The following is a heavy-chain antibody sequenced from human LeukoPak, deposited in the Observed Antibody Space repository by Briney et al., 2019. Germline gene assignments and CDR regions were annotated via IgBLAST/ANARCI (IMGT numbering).Heavy chain of an antibody. Sequence: PGGSLRLSCAASGFTFSSYVMHWVRQAPGKGLEWVAVISRDGRTNYCADSVKGRFTISRDNSKNTLYVQMNSLRAEDTAVYYCATGDDTSGPDLYYFDFWGRGTLVTVSS. D-gene: IGHD3-22*01. V-gene: IGHV3-30*04. CDR3: ATGDDTSGPDLYYFDF. CDR1: GFTFSSYV. CDR2: ISRDGRTN. J-gene: IGHJ4*02.